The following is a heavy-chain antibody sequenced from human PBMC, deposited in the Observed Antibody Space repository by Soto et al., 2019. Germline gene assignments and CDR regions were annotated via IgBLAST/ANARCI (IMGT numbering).Heavy chain of an antibody. CDR3: ARGYSSSSRGGFDP. D-gene: IGHD6-6*01. CDR1: GGSFSGYY. V-gene: IGHV4-34*01. J-gene: IGHJ5*02. CDR2: INHSGST. Sequence: SDTLSLTCAVYGGSFSGYYWSWIRQPPGKGLEWIGEINHSGSTNYNPSLKIRVTISVDTSKNQFSLKLSSVTAADTAVYYCARGYSSSSRGGFDPWFQGTLVTVS.